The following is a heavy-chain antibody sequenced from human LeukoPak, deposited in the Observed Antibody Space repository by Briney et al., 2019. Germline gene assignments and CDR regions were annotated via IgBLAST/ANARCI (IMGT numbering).Heavy chain of an antibody. J-gene: IGHJ5*02. CDR1: GGSTSSYY. D-gene: IGHD3-10*01. V-gene: IGHV4-59*01. Sequence: SETLSLTCTVSGGSTSSYYWSWIRQPPGKGLEWIGYIYYSGSTNYNPSLKSRVTISVDTSKNQFSLKLSSVTAADTAVYYCARGGSDNINWFDPWGQGTLVTVSS. CDR2: IYYSGST. CDR3: ARGGSDNINWFDP.